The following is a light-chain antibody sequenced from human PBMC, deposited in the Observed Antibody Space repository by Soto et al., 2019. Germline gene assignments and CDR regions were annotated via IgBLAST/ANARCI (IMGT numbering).Light chain of an antibody. V-gene: IGKV4-1*01. CDR3: QQYYNLPHT. CDR2: WAS. Sequence: DIVMTQSPDSLAVSLGERATINCKSSQSILYSSNNKNYLSWYQQKPGQPPKLLIYWASTRESGVPDRFSGSGSGTDFTLTISSLQAEDVALYYCQQYYNLPHTFGGGTKVDIK. J-gene: IGKJ4*01. CDR1: QSILYSSNNKNY.